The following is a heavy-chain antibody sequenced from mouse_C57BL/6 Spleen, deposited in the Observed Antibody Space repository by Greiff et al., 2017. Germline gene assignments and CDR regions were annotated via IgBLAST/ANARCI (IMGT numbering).Heavy chain of an antibody. D-gene: IGHD1-1*01. CDR2: INPNNGGT. CDR3: ARPLDYYGSRAWFAY. Sequence: EVQLQESGPELVKPGASVKMSCKASGYTFTDYNMHWVKQSHGKSLEWIGYINPNNGGTSYNQKFKGKATLTVNKSSSTAYMELRSLTSEDSAVYYCARPLDYYGSRAWFAYWGQGTLVTVSA. J-gene: IGHJ3*01. CDR1: GYTFTDYN. V-gene: IGHV1-22*01.